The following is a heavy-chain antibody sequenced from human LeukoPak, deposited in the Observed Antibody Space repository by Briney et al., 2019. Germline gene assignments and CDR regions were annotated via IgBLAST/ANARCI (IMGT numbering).Heavy chain of an antibody. V-gene: IGHV4-39*01. CDR3: ARRRYDFWSGYSDAFDI. Sequence: GSLRLSCAASGFTFSSYSMNWIRQPPGKGLEWIGSIYYSGSTYYNPSLKSRVTISVDTSKNQFSLKLSSVTAADTAVYYCARRRYDFWSGYSDAFDIWGQGTMVTVSS. J-gene: IGHJ3*02. CDR2: IYYSGST. D-gene: IGHD3-3*01. CDR1: GFTFSSYS.